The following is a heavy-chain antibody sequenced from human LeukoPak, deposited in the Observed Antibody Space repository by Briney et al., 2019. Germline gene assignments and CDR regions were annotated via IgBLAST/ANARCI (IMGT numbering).Heavy chain of an antibody. V-gene: IGHV3-74*01. J-gene: IGHJ4*02. D-gene: IGHD5-18*01. Sequence: PGGSLRLSCAASGFTFSNYWVHWVRQAPGKGLVWVSRINSDESTTTYADSAKGRFTISRDNAKNTLYLQMNSLRAEDTAVYCARDPGTAMGRALDYWGQGTLVTVSS. CDR1: GFTFSNYW. CDR2: INSDESTT. CDR3: ARDPGTAMGRALDY.